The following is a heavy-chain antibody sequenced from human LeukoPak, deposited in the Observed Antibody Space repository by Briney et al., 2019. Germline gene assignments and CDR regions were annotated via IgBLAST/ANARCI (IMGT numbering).Heavy chain of an antibody. CDR2: ISSSSSTI. Sequence: GGSLRLSCAASGFTFSSYSMNWVRQVPGKGLEWVSCISSSSSTIYYADSVKGRFTISRDNAKNSLYLQMNSLRAEDTAVYYCAFYYDYVWGSYRYLDYWGQGTLVTVFS. CDR3: AFYYDYVWGSYRYLDY. J-gene: IGHJ4*02. V-gene: IGHV3-48*04. CDR1: GFTFSSYS. D-gene: IGHD3-16*02.